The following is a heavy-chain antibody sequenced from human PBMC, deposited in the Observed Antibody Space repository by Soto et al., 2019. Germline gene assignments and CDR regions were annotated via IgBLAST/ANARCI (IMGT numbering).Heavy chain of an antibody. Sequence: EVQLVESGGGLVQPGGSLRLSCAASGFTFSSYSMNWVRQAPGKGLEWVSYISSSSSTIYYADSVKGRFTISRDNAKNSLYLQMNSLRAEDTAVDYCARDRGVERHYFDYWGQGTLVTVSS. CDR3: ARDRGVERHYFDY. V-gene: IGHV3-48*01. D-gene: IGHD3-3*01. CDR1: GFTFSSYS. J-gene: IGHJ4*02. CDR2: ISSSSSTI.